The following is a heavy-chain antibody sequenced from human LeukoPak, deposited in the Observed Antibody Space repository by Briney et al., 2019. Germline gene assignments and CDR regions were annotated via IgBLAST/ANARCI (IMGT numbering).Heavy chain of an antibody. CDR1: GGSISSSSYY. Sequence: SETLSLTCTVSGGSISSSSYYWGWIRQPPGKGLEWIGRMSYSGCTYYNPSLKSRVTISVDTSNNPFSLKLSSATAADTAVYYCARSNNDGDHLFDYWGQGTLVTVSS. CDR2: MSYSGCT. D-gene: IGHD4-17*01. J-gene: IGHJ4*02. V-gene: IGHV4-39*01. CDR3: ARSNNDGDHLFDY.